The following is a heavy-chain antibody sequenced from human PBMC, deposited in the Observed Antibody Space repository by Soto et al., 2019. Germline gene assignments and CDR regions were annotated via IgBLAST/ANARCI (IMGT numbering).Heavy chain of an antibody. Sequence: GGSLRLSCAASGFTFSNAWMNWVRQAPGKGLEWVGRIKSKTDGGTTDYAAPVKGRFTISRDDSKNTLYLQMNSLKTEDTAVYYCTTEDRVDYGDYDYYYYYGMDVWGQGTTVTVSS. CDR2: IKSKTDGGTT. CDR1: GFTFSNAW. V-gene: IGHV3-15*07. D-gene: IGHD4-17*01. J-gene: IGHJ6*02. CDR3: TTEDRVDYGDYDYYYYYGMDV.